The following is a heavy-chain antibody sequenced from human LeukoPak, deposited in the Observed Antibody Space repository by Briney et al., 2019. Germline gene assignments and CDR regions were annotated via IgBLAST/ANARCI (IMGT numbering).Heavy chain of an antibody. CDR1: GFTFSSYG. V-gene: IGHV3-30*03. CDR3: ARDIVLEPAAAYYYYGMEV. J-gene: IGHJ6*02. Sequence: GGSLRLSCAASGFTFSSYGMHWVRQAPGKGLEWVAVISYDGSNKYYTDSVKGRFTISRDNSKNTLYLQMNSLRAEDTAAYYCARDIVLEPAAAYYYYGMEVWGQGTTVTVS. D-gene: IGHD2-2*01. CDR2: ISYDGSNK.